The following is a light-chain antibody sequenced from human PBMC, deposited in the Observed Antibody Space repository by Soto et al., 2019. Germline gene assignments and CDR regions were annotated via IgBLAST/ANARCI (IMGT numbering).Light chain of an antibody. J-gene: IGLJ1*01. CDR2: YDS. CDR1: NIGSKS. V-gene: IGLV3-21*04. CDR3: QVWDSSRGV. Sequence: SYELTQPPSVSVAPGKTARITCGGNNIGSKSVHWYQQKPGQAPVLVIYYDSDRPSGIPERFSGSNSGNTATLTISRVEAGDEAAYYCQVWDSSRGVFGTGTKLTVL.